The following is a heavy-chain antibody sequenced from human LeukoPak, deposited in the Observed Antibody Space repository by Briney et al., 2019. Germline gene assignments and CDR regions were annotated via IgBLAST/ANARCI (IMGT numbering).Heavy chain of an antibody. V-gene: IGHV3-74*01. CDR3: VRGYSSGYRLDY. D-gene: IGHD3-22*01. J-gene: IGHJ4*02. CDR1: GFTFISYW. Sequence: SGGSLRLSCAASGFTFISYWMHWVRQDPVKGLLWVSRINGDGSSTDYADSEKGRFTISRDNAKNTVYLQMNSLKAEDTAVYYRVRGYSSGYRLDYWGQGTVVTVSS. CDR2: INGDGSST.